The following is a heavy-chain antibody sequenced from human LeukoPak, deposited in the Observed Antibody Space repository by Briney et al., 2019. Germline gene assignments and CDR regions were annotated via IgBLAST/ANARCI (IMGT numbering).Heavy chain of an antibody. V-gene: IGHV3-64*01. D-gene: IGHD6-13*01. Sequence: KGLKSVSGISSNGGNTYYANSVKGRFTISRDNAKNSLYLQMNSLRAEDTAVYYCARDGGLAAAGTIWGQGTLVTVSS. CDR2: ISSNGGNT. CDR3: ARDGGLAAAGTI. J-gene: IGHJ4*02.